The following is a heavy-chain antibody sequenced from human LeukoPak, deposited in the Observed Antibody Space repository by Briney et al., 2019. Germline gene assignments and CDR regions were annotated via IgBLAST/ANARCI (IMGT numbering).Heavy chain of an antibody. V-gene: IGHV4-59*01. CDR2: VYYSGGT. CDR3: TRTRGSGSSDY. CDR1: GGSMNDYY. J-gene: IGHJ4*02. D-gene: IGHD3-10*01. Sequence: PSETLSLTCTLSGGSMNDYYWSWIRQPPGKGLEWIAYVYYSGGTRYNPSLQSRVTISVDTSKSQFSLTLRSVTAADTAVYYCTRTRGSGSSDYWGQGTLVTVSS.